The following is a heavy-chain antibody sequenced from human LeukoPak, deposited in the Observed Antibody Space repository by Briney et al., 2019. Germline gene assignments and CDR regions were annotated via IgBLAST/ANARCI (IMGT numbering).Heavy chain of an antibody. J-gene: IGHJ3*02. CDR1: GGSISSYY. D-gene: IGHD6-6*01. CDR3: ARDLRPSNAFDI. Sequence: PSETLSLTCTVSGGSISSYYWSWIRQPPGKGLEWIGYIYYSGSTNYNPSLKSRVTISVDTSKNQFSLKLSSVTAADTAVYYCARDLRPSNAFDIWVQGTMVTVSS. CDR2: IYYSGST. V-gene: IGHV4-59*01.